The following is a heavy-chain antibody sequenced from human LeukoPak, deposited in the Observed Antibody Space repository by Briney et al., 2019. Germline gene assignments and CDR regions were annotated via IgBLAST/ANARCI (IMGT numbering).Heavy chain of an antibody. V-gene: IGHV1-2*06. CDR3: ARELPFDY. D-gene: IGHD3-10*01. J-gene: IGHJ4*02. Sequence: ASVKVSCKASGGTFSSYAISWVRQAPGQGLEWMGRINPNSGATNYAQKFQGRVTMTRDTSISTVYMELNRLGPDDTAVYYCARELPFDYWGQGTLVTVSS. CDR1: GGTFSSYA. CDR2: INPNSGAT.